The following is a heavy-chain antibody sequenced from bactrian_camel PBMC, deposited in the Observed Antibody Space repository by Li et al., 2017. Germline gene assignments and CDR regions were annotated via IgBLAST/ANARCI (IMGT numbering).Heavy chain of an antibody. D-gene: IGHD1*01. CDR3: ALDLWLCRWLGQDFRY. CDR2: IDDDDTT. V-gene: IGHV3S53*01. CDR1: GHTDSIDSLIT. J-gene: IGHJ4*01. Sequence: HVQLVESGGDSVQAGGTLRLSCVASGHTDSIDSLITMGWFRQTPGKEREGVAVIDDDDTTRYADSVKGRFTISVDNAEKALYLQMNNLRPEDTAMYFCALDLWLCRWLGQDFRYWGQGTQVTVS.